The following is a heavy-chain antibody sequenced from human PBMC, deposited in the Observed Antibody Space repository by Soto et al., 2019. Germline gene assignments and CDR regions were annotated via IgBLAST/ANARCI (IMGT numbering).Heavy chain of an antibody. CDR1: GFTFSTYG. J-gene: IGHJ4*02. Sequence: PGGSLRLSCAASGFTFSTYGMHWVRQAPGKGLEWVAVISYGGTNKYYADSVKGRFTISRDNSKNTLYLQMNSLRAEDTAVYYSAKEPTYGLRTIGYWGQGTVVTVSS. CDR3: AKEPTYGLRTIGY. CDR2: ISYGGTNK. V-gene: IGHV3-30*18. D-gene: IGHD3-10*01.